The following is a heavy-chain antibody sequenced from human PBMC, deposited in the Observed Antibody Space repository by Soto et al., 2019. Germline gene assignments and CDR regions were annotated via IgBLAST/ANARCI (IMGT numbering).Heavy chain of an antibody. J-gene: IGHJ3*02. D-gene: IGHD3-22*01. V-gene: IGHV1-3*01. CDR3: ARGSLQYYYDSSGYRLGGAFDI. CDR1: GYTFTSYA. CDR2: INAGNGNT. Sequence: ASVKVSCKASGYTFTSYAMHWARQAPEQRLEWMGWINAGNGNTKYSQKFQGRVTITRDTSASTAYMELSSLRSEDTAVYYCARGSLQYYYDSSGYRLGGAFDIWGQGTMVTV.